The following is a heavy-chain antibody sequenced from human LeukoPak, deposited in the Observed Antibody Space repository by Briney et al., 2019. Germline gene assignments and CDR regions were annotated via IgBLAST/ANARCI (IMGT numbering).Heavy chain of an antibody. D-gene: IGHD2-2*01. V-gene: IGHV4-61*01. J-gene: IGHJ4*02. CDR3: AREHIVVVPAATRVFDY. Sequence: XETXXLTCTVSGGSISSXSYYWSWXRXPTXXGLXXIXXIYYSGSTNYNPSLKSRVTISVDTSKNQFSLKLSSVTAADTAVYYCAREHIVVVPAATRVFDYWGQGTLVTVSS. CDR2: IYYSGST. CDR1: GGSISSXSYY.